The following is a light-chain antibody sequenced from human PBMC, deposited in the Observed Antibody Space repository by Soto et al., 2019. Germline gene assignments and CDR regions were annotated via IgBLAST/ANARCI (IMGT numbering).Light chain of an antibody. CDR2: GAS. CDR1: QSVNGNY. Sequence: EIVLTQSPGTLSLSPGERATLSCRASQSVNGNYLTWYQQKPGQAPRLLICGASTRATGTPDRFSGSGSGTDFTLTISRLEPEDFAVYYCQQYGSSFRYTFGQGTKLEIK. V-gene: IGKV3-20*01. J-gene: IGKJ2*01. CDR3: QQYGSSFRYT.